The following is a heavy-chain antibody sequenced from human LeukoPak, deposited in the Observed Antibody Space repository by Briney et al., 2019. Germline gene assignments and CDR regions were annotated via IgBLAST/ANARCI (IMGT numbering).Heavy chain of an antibody. CDR2: ISGSGGNT. J-gene: IGHJ4*01. CDR3: AKYDSSSYNYINFDY. Sequence: GGSLRLSCIASGLTLSSYAMSWVRQAPGKGLEWVSAISGSGGNTYYADSVKGRFTISRDNSKNTLYLQMNSLGAEDTALYYCAKYDSSSYNYINFDYWGQEPWSPSPQ. V-gene: IGHV3-23*01. D-gene: IGHD3-22*01. CDR1: GLTLSSYA.